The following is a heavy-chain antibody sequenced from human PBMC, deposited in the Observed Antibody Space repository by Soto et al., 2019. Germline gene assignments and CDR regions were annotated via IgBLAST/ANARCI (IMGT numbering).Heavy chain of an antibody. CDR2: FDPEDGET. D-gene: IGHD3-22*01. J-gene: IGHJ5*02. CDR1: GYTLTELS. V-gene: IGHV1-24*01. Sequence: GASVKVSCKVSGYTLTELSMHWVRQAPGKGLEWMGGFDPEDGETIYAQKFQGRVTMTEDTSTDTAYMELRSLRSDDTAVYYCARGAYYYDSSRYYKRGSDEGDNFVEPWG. CDR3: ARGAYYYDSSRYYKRGSDEGDNFVEP.